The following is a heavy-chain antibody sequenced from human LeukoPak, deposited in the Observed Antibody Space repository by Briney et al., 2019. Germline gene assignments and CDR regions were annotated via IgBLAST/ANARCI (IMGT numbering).Heavy chain of an antibody. CDR3: ARVREDTSSLGY. Sequence: GGSLRLSCAASGFTFNNYAMHWVRQAPEKGLEYVSAISRNGDSTYYANSVKGRFTISRDNSKNTLYLQMGRLRAEDMAVYYCARVREDTSSLGYWGQGTLVTVSS. V-gene: IGHV3-64*01. CDR1: GFTFNNYA. D-gene: IGHD6-13*01. J-gene: IGHJ4*02. CDR2: ISRNGDST.